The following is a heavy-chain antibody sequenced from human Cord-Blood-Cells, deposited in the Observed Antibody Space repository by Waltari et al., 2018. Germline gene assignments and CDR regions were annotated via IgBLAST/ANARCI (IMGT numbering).Heavy chain of an antibody. CDR1: GYTFTGYY. J-gene: IGHJ4*02. V-gene: IGHV1-2*04. CDR3: ARGPSGITGILFDY. D-gene: IGHD1-20*01. CDR2: INPNSGGT. Sequence: QVHLVQSGAEVKKPGASVKVPCKAYGYTFTGYYMHCVRQAPGQGLDWMGWINPNSGGTNYAQKFQGWVTMTRDTSISTAYMELSRLRSDDTAVYYCARGPSGITGILFDYWGQGTLVTVSS.